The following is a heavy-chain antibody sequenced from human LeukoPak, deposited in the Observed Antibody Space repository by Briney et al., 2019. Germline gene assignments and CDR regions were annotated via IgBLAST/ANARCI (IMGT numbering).Heavy chain of an antibody. CDR1: GGSISSYY. D-gene: IGHD5-18*01. CDR3: ARAGYRGLFGY. CDR2: IYYSGST. J-gene: IGHJ4*02. V-gene: IGHV4-59*12. Sequence: SETLSLTCTVSGGSISSYYWNWLRQPPGKGLEWIGYIYYSGSTNYNPSLKSRVTISLDTSKSQFSLKLSSVTAADTAVYYCARAGYRGLFGYWGQGTLVTVSS.